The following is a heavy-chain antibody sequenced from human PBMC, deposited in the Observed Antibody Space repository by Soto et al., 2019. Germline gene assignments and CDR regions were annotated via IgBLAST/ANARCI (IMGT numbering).Heavy chain of an antibody. D-gene: IGHD1-1*01. CDR2: ISGSGGST. J-gene: IGHJ4*02. Sequence: PVGSLRLSCAASVFTFSSYAMSCVRQSPGKGLEWVSAISGSGGSTYYADSVKGRFTISRDNSKNTLYLQMNSLRAEDTAVYYCAIIPNEYYFQYWGQGTLVNVSS. CDR3: AIIPNEYYFQY. CDR1: VFTFSSYA. V-gene: IGHV3-23*01.